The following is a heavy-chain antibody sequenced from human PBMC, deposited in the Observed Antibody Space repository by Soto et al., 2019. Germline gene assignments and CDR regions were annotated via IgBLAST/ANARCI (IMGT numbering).Heavy chain of an antibody. CDR1: GYTFTSYG. CDR2: ITTEKGKK. V-gene: IGHV1-18*01. J-gene: IGHJ6*02. CDR3: ATSSPEFDV. Sequence: ASVKVSCKTSGYTFTSYGISWVRQAPGKGLEWMGWITTEKGKKTYAKKFQGRVTMTKDTSTRKDYMELRRLRYEETAVYYCATSSPEFDVWGQGTTVTVSS.